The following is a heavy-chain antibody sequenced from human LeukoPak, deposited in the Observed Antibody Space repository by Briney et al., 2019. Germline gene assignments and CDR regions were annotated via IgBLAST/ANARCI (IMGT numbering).Heavy chain of an antibody. Sequence: PGGSLRLSCAASGFTFSSYSMNWVRQAPGKGLEWVSYISSSSSTIYYADSVKGRFTISRDNAKNSLYLQMNSLRAEDTAVYYCASSMIGRSGWFDPWGQGTLVTVSS. D-gene: IGHD3-10*02. CDR3: ASSMIGRSGWFDP. J-gene: IGHJ5*02. CDR2: ISSSSSTI. V-gene: IGHV3-48*01. CDR1: GFTFSSYS.